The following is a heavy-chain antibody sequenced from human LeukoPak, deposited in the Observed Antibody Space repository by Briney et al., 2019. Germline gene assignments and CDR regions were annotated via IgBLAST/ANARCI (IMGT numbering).Heavy chain of an antibody. CDR2: IWSDGNEK. D-gene: IGHD2-15*01. J-gene: IGHJ4*02. Sequence: GGSLRLSCAASGFSFSTYGMHSVRQAPGKGLEWVTFIWSDGNEKYYADSVKGRFTISRDNSKSKLFLQMNSLRGEDTAVYYCSQERDRRGYFDYWGQGTLVTVSS. CDR1: GFSFSTYG. V-gene: IGHV3-30*02. CDR3: SQERDRRGYFDY.